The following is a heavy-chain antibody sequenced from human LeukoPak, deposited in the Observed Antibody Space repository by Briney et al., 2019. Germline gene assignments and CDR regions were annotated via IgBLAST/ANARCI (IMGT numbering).Heavy chain of an antibody. CDR1: GFTFSNAW. CDR2: IKRKTDGGTT. CDR3: TTDTRRVVVPK. D-gene: IGHD2-15*01. V-gene: IGHV3-15*01. J-gene: IGHJ4*02. Sequence: GGSLRLSCAASGFTFSNAWMTWVRQAPGKGLEWVGRIKRKTDGGTTDYAAPVKGRFTISRDDSKTSLYLQMNNLKTEDTAVYYCTTDTRRVVVPKWGQGTLVTVSS.